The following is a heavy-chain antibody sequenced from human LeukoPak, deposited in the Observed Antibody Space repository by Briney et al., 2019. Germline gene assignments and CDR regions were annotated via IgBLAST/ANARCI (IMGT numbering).Heavy chain of an antibody. CDR2: INPNSGGT. CDR3: ARPKYYYGSGSYRDASDI. D-gene: IGHD3-10*01. Sequence: GASGKVSCKASGYTFTGYYMHWVRQAPGRGLEWMGRINPNSGGTNYAQKFQGRVTMTRDTSISTAYMELSRLRSDDTAVYYCARPKYYYGSGSYRDASDIWGQGTMVTVSS. J-gene: IGHJ3*02. V-gene: IGHV1-2*06. CDR1: GYTFTGYY.